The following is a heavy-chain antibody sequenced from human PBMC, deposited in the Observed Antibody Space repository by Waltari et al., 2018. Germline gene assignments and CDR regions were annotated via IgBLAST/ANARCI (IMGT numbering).Heavy chain of an antibody. CDR1: GGSFSGYY. D-gene: IGHD1-1*01. Sequence: QVQLQQWGAGLLKPSETLSLTCAVYGGSFSGYYWSWIRQPPGKGLEWIGEINHSRSTNSNPSLKSRVTISVDTSKNQFSLKLSSVTAADTAVYYCARTGTTRRRIFDYWGQGTLVTVSS. CDR3: ARTGTTRRRIFDY. J-gene: IGHJ4*02. V-gene: IGHV4-34*01. CDR2: INHSRST.